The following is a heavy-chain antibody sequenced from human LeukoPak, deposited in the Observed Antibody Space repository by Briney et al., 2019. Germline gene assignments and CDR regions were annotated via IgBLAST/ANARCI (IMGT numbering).Heavy chain of an antibody. J-gene: IGHJ4*02. CDR2: IYYSGST. Sequence: SETLSLTCTVSGGSISSYYWSWIRQPPGKGLEWIGYIYYSGSTNYNPSLKSRVTISVDTSKNQFSLKLSSVTAADTAVYYCARDLGSGSYFIYWGQGTLVTVSS. CDR1: GGSISSYY. V-gene: IGHV4-59*01. CDR3: ARDLGSGSYFIY. D-gene: IGHD3-10*01.